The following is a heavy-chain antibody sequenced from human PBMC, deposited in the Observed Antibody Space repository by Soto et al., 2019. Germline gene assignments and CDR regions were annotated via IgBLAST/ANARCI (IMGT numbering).Heavy chain of an antibody. D-gene: IGHD1-7*01. CDR2: INHSGGT. CDR1: GGSFSGYY. V-gene: IGHV4-34*01. Sequence: PSETLSLTCAVYGGSFSGYYWSWIRQPPGKGLEWIGEINHSGGTNYNPSLKSRVTISVDTSKNQFSLKLSSVTAADTAVYYCARAPSGHSWKYSVFRRFDPWSQRTLLNVSS. CDR3: ARAPSGHSWKYSVFRRFDP. J-gene: IGHJ5*02.